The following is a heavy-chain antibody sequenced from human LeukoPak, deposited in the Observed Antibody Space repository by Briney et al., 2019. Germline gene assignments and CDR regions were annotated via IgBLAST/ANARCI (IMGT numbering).Heavy chain of an antibody. V-gene: IGHV1-69*04. D-gene: IGHD6-13*01. CDR3: ARDQDKISPRGSSWSPFDY. J-gene: IGHJ4*02. CDR1: GCTFSSYA. CDR2: IIPILGIA. Sequence: GSSVNVSCKASGCTFSSYAISWVRQAPGQGLEWMGRIIPILGIANYAQKFQGRVTITADKSTSTAYMELSSLRSEDTAVYYCARDQDKISPRGSSWSPFDYWGQGTLVTVSS.